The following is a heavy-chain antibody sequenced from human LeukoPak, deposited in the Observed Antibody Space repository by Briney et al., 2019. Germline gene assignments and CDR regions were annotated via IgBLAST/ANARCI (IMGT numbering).Heavy chain of an antibody. CDR1: GYTFTSYD. CDR2: INAGNGNT. Sequence: ASVKASCKASGYTFTSYDINWVRQASGQGLEWMGWINAGNGNTKYSQKFQGRVTITRDTSASTAYMELSSLRSEDTAVYYCARGYYSSGWLYYFDYWGQGTLVTVSS. V-gene: IGHV1-3*01. CDR3: ARGYYSSGWLYYFDY. J-gene: IGHJ4*02. D-gene: IGHD6-19*01.